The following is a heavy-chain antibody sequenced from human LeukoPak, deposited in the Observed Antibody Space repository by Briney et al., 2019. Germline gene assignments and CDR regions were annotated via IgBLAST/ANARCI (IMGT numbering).Heavy chain of an antibody. CDR2: IKQDGSEK. Sequence: GGSLRLSCAASGFTSSSYWMSWVRQAPGKGLEWVANIKQDGSEKYYVDSVKGRFTISRDNAKNSLYLQMNSLRAEDTAVYYCARSPWFDPWGQGTLVTVSS. CDR3: ARSPWFDP. CDR1: GFTSSSYW. V-gene: IGHV3-7*01. J-gene: IGHJ5*02.